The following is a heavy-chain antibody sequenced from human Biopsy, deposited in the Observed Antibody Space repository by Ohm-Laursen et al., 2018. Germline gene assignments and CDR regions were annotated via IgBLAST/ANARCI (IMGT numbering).Heavy chain of an antibody. CDR1: GYTFTSYE. J-gene: IGHJ4*02. Sequence: ASVKVSCNASGYTFTSYEINWVRQATGQGLEWMGWMNPNSGNTGYAQKFQGRVTMTRNTSIGTAYMELSSLRSEDTAVYYCARGRNPVWFGEDFDYWGQGTLVTVSS. CDR2: MNPNSGNT. D-gene: IGHD3-10*01. CDR3: ARGRNPVWFGEDFDY. V-gene: IGHV1-8*01.